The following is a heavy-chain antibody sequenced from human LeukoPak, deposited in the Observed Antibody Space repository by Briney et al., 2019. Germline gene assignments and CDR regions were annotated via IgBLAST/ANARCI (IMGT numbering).Heavy chain of an antibody. J-gene: IGHJ5*02. CDR3: ARDQGSSRFDP. Sequence: SETLSLTCVISGDSVSSNSAAWKWIRQSPSRGLECLRRTYYRFKWYNDYAVSVKSRITINPDTSKNQFSLQLNSVTPEDTAVYYCARDQGSSRFDPWAQGTLVTVSS. CDR1: GDSVSSNSAA. V-gene: IGHV6-1*01. D-gene: IGHD6-19*01. CDR2: TYYRFKWYN.